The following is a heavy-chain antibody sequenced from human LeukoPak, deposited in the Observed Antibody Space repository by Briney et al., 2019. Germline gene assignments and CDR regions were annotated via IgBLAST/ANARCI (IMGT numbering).Heavy chain of an antibody. CDR3: ARLGARTRAYYLDH. Sequence: SETLSLTCTVSGGSISSSSHYWGWIRQSPGKGLEYIVSIYYVGRTYYNPSLMSRVTITVDTSKNQFSLRLSSVTAADTALYYCARLGARTRAYYLDHRGQGTLVTVSS. CDR2: IYYVGRT. V-gene: IGHV4-39*01. D-gene: IGHD3-22*01. J-gene: IGHJ5*02. CDR1: GGSISSSSHY.